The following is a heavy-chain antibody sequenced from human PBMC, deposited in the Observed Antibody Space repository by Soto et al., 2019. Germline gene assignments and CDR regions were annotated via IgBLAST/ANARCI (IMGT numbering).Heavy chain of an antibody. CDR2: MSTYNVNR. V-gene: IGHV1-18*01. Sequence: QVQLVQSGAEVKKPGASVKVSCKASGYTFTSYGISWVRQAPGQGLEWMGCMSTYNVNRNYAQKLKGTITITTDTSTSTAYMELRSLRSDDTAVYYCARTETYSNYDWYFDLWGRGTLVTVSS. CDR1: GYTFTSYG. D-gene: IGHD4-4*01. CDR3: ARTETYSNYDWYFDL. J-gene: IGHJ2*01.